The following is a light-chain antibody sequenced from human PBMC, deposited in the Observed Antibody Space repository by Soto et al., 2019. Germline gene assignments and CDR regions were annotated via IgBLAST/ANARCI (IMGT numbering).Light chain of an antibody. CDR3: QQYNNWPYT. J-gene: IGKJ2*01. CDR2: GAS. Sequence: PGERATLSCWASQSLRSSYLAWYQRKPGQAPRLLMFGASRRATGIPDRFNGSGSGTDFILTISSLQSEDFAVYYCQQYNNWPYTFGQGTKLEIK. V-gene: IGKV3D-15*01. CDR1: QSLRSSY.